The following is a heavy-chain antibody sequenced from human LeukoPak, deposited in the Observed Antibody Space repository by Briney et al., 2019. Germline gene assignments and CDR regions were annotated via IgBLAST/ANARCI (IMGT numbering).Heavy chain of an antibody. J-gene: IGHJ4*02. CDR2: IYSCGST. D-gene: IGHD2-21*02. Sequence: GGSLRLSCAASGFTFSNAWMSWVRQAPGKGLEWVSVIYSCGSTYYADSVKGRFTISRDNSKNTLYLQMNSLRAEDTAVYYCARGDCRLAYCGGDCYPPHYWGQGTLVTVSS. V-gene: IGHV3-66*01. CDR1: GFTFSNAW. CDR3: ARGDCRLAYCGGDCYPPHY.